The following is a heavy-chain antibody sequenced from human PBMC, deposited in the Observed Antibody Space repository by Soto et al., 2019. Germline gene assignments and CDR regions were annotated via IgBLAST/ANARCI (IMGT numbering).Heavy chain of an antibody. Sequence: DVQLLESGGQLVQPGGSLRLSCSASGFALSSYAMSWVRQAPGKGLQWVSSISAGGDMTYNSDSVKGRFTISRDNSNNALFLQMHNLRIEDTALYYCARGDRGGSGSPARYYYSGGDVWGQGATVTVS. J-gene: IGHJ6*02. CDR2: ISAGGDMT. CDR1: GFALSSYA. CDR3: ARGDRGGSGSPARYYYSGGDV. V-gene: IGHV3-23*01. D-gene: IGHD3-10*01.